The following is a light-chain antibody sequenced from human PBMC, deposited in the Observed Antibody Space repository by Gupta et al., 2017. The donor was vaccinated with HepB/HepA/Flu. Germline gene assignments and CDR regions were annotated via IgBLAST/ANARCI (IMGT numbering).Light chain of an antibody. J-gene: IGKJ3*01. CDR3: QQSDSSRPVT. CDR1: QSIRTY. CDR2: DAS. Sequence: DIQMTQSPSSLSASVGDRVTITCRASQSIRTYLNWYQQKPGKAPKLLIYDASSLQSGVPSRFSGSGYGTDFTLTITGLQPEDFATYYCQQSDSSRPVTFGHGTRVDI. V-gene: IGKV1-39*01.